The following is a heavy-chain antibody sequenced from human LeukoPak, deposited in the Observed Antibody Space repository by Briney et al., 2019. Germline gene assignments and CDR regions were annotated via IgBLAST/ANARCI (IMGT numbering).Heavy chain of an antibody. V-gene: IGHV4-4*07. D-gene: IGHD4-17*01. Sequence: SETLSLTCTLSGDSISGFYWSWIRQPAGKGLQWIGRISTSGSTNYNPSLKSRVTMSVDRSTNEFSLTVRSVTAADTALYYCARGLPSYGDYVDYYFYMDVWGKGTTVTVSS. CDR1: GDSISGFY. J-gene: IGHJ6*03. CDR2: ISTSGST. CDR3: ARGLPSYGDYVDYYFYMDV.